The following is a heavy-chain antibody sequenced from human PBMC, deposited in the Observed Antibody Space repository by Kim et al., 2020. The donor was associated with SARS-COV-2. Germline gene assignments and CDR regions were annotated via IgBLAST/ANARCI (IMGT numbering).Heavy chain of an antibody. D-gene: IGHD2-2*01. CDR3: ARDGWGYCSSTSCSSPDYYYYYGMDV. V-gene: IGHV4-59*01. J-gene: IGHJ6*02. CDR2: IYYSGST. CDR1: GGSISSYY. Sequence: SETLSLTCTASGGSISSYYWSWIRQPPGKGLEWIGYIYYSGSTNYNPSLKSRVTISVDTSKNQFSLKLSSVTAADTAVYYCARDGWGYCSSTSCSSPDYYYYYGMDVWGQGTTVTVSS.